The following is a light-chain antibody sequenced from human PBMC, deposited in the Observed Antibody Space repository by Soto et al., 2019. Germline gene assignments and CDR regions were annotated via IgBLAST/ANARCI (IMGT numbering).Light chain of an antibody. Sequence: QSALTQPASVSGSPGQSITISCTGTSRDVGGNNYVSWYQQLPGTAPKLLIYENSKRPSGIPDRFSGSKSGTSATLGITGLQTGDEADYYRGTWDSSLSASYVFGTGTKVTVL. CDR3: GTWDSSLSASYV. V-gene: IGLV1-51*02. CDR1: SRDVGGNNY. J-gene: IGLJ1*01. CDR2: ENS.